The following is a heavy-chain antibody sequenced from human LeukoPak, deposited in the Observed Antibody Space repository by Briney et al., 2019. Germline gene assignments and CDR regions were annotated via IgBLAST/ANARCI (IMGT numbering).Heavy chain of an antibody. CDR1: GGSMSTYY. CDR3: ARGVVPAANNNWFDP. J-gene: IGHJ5*02. V-gene: IGHV4-59*01. CDR2: IFYSRST. Sequence: SETLSLTCTVSGGSMSTYYWSWIRQPPRKGLEWIGSIFYSRSTNYNPPIKSRVTISVDTSKNQFSLKMNSVTAADTAVYYCARGVVPAANNNWFDPWGQGTLVSVSS. D-gene: IGHD2-2*01.